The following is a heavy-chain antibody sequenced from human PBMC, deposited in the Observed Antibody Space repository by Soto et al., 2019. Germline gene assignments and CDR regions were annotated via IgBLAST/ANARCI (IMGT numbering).Heavy chain of an antibody. CDR1: GYSFNTYG. CDR3: ARITDYYDSTGSELDC. J-gene: IGHJ4*02. CDR2: ITAYKGNT. V-gene: IGHV1-18*01. Sequence: QVQLVQSGAEVKKPGASVKVSCKASGYSFNTYGITWVRQAPGQGLEWMGWITAYKGNTHYAQKFQGRVTMTTDTSTSTAYMELRSLRSDDTAVYYCARITDYYDSTGSELDCWGQGTLVTVSS. D-gene: IGHD3-22*01.